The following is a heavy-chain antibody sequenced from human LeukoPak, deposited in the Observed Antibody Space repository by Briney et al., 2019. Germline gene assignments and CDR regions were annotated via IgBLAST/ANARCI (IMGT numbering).Heavy chain of an antibody. CDR1: GYSFISYW. CDR2: IYPGDSDT. D-gene: IGHD5-18*01. J-gene: IGHJ4*02. CDR3: ARGSSGYSYGFDY. Sequence: GGSLKISCKGSGYSFISYWIGWVRQMPGKGLEWMGIIYPGDSDTRYSPSFQGQVTISADKSIRNAYLQWRSLKASDTAMYYCARGSSGYSYGFDYWGQGTLVTVSS. V-gene: IGHV5-51*01.